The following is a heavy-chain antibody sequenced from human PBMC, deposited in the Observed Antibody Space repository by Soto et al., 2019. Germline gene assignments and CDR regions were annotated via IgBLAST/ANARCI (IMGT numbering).Heavy chain of an antibody. D-gene: IGHD3-16*02. J-gene: IGHJ5*02. V-gene: IGHV1-46*01. CDR2: INPNGCST. CDR1: ADTXTSYY. Sequence: SXKVSFKAPADTXTSYYINLVRQAPGHGLEWMGIINPNGCSTRFAQTFQVRITMTRDTSTSTVYMEIRSLRSEDTAIYYCARSSAGVFGIIIEGYNWLAPWGQG. CDR3: ARSSAGVFGIIIEGYNWLAP.